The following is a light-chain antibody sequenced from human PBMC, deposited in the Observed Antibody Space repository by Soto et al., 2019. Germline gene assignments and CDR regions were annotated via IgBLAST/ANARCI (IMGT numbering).Light chain of an antibody. CDR3: GTWDSSLTVWV. Sequence: QSVLTQPPSVSAAPGQTVTISCAGSSSNIGNNFVSWYQQLPGTAPKLLIYENNKRPSVIPDRFAGSKSGTSASLGITGLQTWDDAVYYCGTWDSSLTVWVFGGGTQLTVL. CDR1: SSNIGNNF. J-gene: IGLJ3*02. CDR2: ENN. V-gene: IGLV1-51*02.